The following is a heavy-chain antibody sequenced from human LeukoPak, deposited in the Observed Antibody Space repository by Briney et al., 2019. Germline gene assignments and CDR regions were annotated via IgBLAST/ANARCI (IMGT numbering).Heavy chain of an antibody. D-gene: IGHD6-19*01. CDR2: TSGDGGGL. CDR1: GFTFHNYA. V-gene: IGHV3-43*02. CDR3: ARLRSSGWSSLGYFDH. J-gene: IGHJ4*02. Sequence: QPGGSLRLSCAASGFTFHNYAIHWVRQAPGKGLEWVSLTSGDGGGLYYADSVKGRFTITRDNRKNFLYLQMNSLRTEDTALYYCARLRSSGWSSLGYFDHWGQGTPVTVSS.